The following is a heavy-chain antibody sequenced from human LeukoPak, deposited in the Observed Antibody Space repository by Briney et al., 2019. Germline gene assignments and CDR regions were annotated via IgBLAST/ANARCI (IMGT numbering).Heavy chain of an antibody. J-gene: IGHJ6*02. D-gene: IGHD3-9*01. V-gene: IGHV4-34*01. CDR3: ARHGTRGWYDILTGYYGADPYYYYYGMDV. CDR2: INHSGST. CDR1: GGSFSGYY. Sequence: PSETLSLTCAVYGGSFSGYYWSWIRQPPGKGLEWIGEINHSGSTNYNPSLKSRVTISVDTSKNQFSLKLSSVTAADTAVYYCARHGTRGWYDILTGYYGADPYYYYYGMDVWGQGTTVTVSS.